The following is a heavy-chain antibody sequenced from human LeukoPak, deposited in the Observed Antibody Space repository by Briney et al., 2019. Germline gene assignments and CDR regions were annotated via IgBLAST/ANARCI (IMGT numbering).Heavy chain of an antibody. D-gene: IGHD1-1*01. V-gene: IGHV3-23*01. CDR2: IAGGDEST. Sequence: PGGSLRLSCAISGFIFNTNGMNWVRQSPGKRLEWLATIAGGDESTYYADSVKGRFAISRDNSKNTVFLHMNSLRVEDTAVYYCARGVYWSLDYWGQGTPVTVSS. CDR3: ARGVYWSLDY. CDR1: GFIFNTNG. J-gene: IGHJ4*02.